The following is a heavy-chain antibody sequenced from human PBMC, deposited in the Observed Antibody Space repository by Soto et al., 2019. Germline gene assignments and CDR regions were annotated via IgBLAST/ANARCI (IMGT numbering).Heavy chain of an antibody. D-gene: IGHD3-22*01. CDR3: AREGPYKPSAYDSSGYYFMDV. V-gene: IGHV1-69*01. J-gene: IGHJ6*02. CDR2: IIPIFGTA. Sequence: QVQLVQSGAEVKKPGSSVKVSCKASGGTFSNFVISWVRQAPGQGLEWMGGIIPIFGTANYAQKFQGRVTITADESTSTAYMELSCLRAEDTAVYHCAREGPYKPSAYDSSGYYFMDVWGQGTTVTVSS. CDR1: GGTFSNFV.